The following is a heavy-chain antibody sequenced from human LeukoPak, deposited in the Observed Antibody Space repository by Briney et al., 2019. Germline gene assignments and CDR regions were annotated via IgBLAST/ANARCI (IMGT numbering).Heavy chain of an antibody. CDR3: AKSGYHRFDY. D-gene: IGHD5-12*01. CDR2: ISGSDSST. CDR1: GFTFSSYG. J-gene: IGHJ4*02. Sequence: PGGSLRLSCAASGFTFSSYGMSWVRQAPGRGLEWVSTISGSDSSTYYADSVKGRFTISRDNSKNTLYLQMNSLRADDTAVYYCAKSGYHRFDYWGQGTLVTVSS. V-gene: IGHV3-23*01.